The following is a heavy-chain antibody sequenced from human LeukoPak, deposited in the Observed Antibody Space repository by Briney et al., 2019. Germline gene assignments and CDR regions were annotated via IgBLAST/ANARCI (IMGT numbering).Heavy chain of an antibody. CDR1: GGSFSGYY. J-gene: IGHJ6*03. CDR3: ARGQRMRRTVVRGASRGYYMDV. Sequence: SETLSLTCAVYGGSFSGYYWSWIRQPPGKGLEWIGEINHSGSTNYNPSLKSRVTISVDTSKNQFSLKLSSVTAADTAVYYCARGQRMRRTVVRGASRGYYMDVWGKGTTVTVSS. CDR2: INHSGST. D-gene: IGHD3-10*01. V-gene: IGHV4-34*01.